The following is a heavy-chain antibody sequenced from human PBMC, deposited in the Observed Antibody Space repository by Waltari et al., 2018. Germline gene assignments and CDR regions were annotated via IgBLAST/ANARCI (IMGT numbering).Heavy chain of an antibody. V-gene: IGHV3-53*02. J-gene: IGHJ4*02. CDR2: LYSDGST. CDR3: ARSSGWSFAY. D-gene: IGHD6-19*01. Sequence: EVQLVETGGGLIQPGGSLRLSCAASGFTVSSNYMSWVRQAPGKGLEWVSVLYSDGSTYNADSVEGRFTISRDNSKNTLYLQMNSLRAEDTAVYYCARSSGWSFAYWDQGTLVTVSS. CDR1: GFTVSSNY.